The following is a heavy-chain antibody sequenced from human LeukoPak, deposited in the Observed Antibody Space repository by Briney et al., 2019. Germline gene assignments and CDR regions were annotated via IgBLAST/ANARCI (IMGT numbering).Heavy chain of an antibody. J-gene: IGHJ5*02. CDR1: GFTFSDYY. V-gene: IGHV3-11*01. D-gene: IGHD1-1*01. Sequence: GGSLRLSCAASGFTFSDYYMSWIRQAPGKGLEWVSYISSSGSTIYYADSVKGRFTISRDNAKNSLYLQMNSLRAEDTAVYYCAREEVTAGAYNWFDPWGQGTLVTVSS. CDR2: ISSSGSTI. CDR3: AREEVTAGAYNWFDP.